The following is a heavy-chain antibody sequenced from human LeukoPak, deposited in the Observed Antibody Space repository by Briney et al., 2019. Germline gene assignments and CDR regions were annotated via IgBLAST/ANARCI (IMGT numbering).Heavy chain of an antibody. D-gene: IGHD7-27*01. CDR3: AMDIHWAFDY. CDR2: ISSSTSRT. J-gene: IGHJ4*02. CDR1: GFTFNSYS. V-gene: IGHV3-48*01. Sequence: GGSLRLSCGASGFTFNSYSMNWLRQAPEKGLEWVSHISSSTSRTYYADSVKGRFTISRDSARRSLFLQMNSLRAEDTAVYYCAMDIHWAFDYWGQGTLVTVSS.